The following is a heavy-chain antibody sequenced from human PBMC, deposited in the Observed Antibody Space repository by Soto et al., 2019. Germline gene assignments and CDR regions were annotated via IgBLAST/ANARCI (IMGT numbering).Heavy chain of an antibody. CDR3: ARYIPGVRYYGMDV. CDR2: ISDSGTHT. Sequence: EVQLLEPGGGLVQPGGSLRLSCAASGFTFSSYAMKWVRQAPGKGLEWVSLISDSGTHTYYADSVKGRFTLSRDNSGNTLFLQMYSLRAEDRAVYYCARYIPGVRYYGMDVWGQGTTVTVSS. D-gene: IGHD2-2*01. V-gene: IGHV3-23*01. J-gene: IGHJ6*02. CDR1: GFTFSSYA.